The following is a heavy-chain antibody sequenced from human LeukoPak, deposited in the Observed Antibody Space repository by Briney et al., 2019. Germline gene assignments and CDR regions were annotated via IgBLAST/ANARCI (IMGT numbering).Heavy chain of an antibody. Sequence: GGSLRLSCAASGFTFSSHGMSWVRQAPGKGLEWVSTISGSGDNTYYADSVKGRFTISRDNSKNTLYLQMNSLRAEDTAVYYCAKGSRSWELRHYFDYWGQGTLVTVSS. CDR3: AKGSRSWELRHYFDY. J-gene: IGHJ4*02. CDR2: ISGSGDNT. CDR1: GFTFSSHG. D-gene: IGHD1-26*01. V-gene: IGHV3-23*01.